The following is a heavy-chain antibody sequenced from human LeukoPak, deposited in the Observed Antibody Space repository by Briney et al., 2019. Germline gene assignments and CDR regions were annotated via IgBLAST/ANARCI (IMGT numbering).Heavy chain of an antibody. D-gene: IGHD2-2*01. CDR3: ARWYQLLLGAFDI. CDR1: GFTFSSYA. Sequence: GGSLRLSCAASGFTFSSYAMHWVRQAPGKGLEWVAVISYDGSNKYYADSVKGRFTISRDNSKNTLYLQMNSLRAGDTAVYYCARWYQLLLGAFDIWGQGTMVTVSS. J-gene: IGHJ3*02. CDR2: ISYDGSNK. V-gene: IGHV3-30-3*01.